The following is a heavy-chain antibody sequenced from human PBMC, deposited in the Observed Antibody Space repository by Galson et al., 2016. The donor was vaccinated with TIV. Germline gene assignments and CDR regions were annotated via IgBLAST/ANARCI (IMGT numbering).Heavy chain of an antibody. Sequence: PALVTPTQTLTLTCTFSGFSLTTSGMCVNWIRQPPGRALEWLARIDWDDDKYYSTSLKTRLTISKDTSKNQVVLTMTNMDPVDTATYYCARSRGAVAGGFDSWGQGTLVTVSS. V-gene: IGHV2-70*11. CDR3: ARSRGAVAGGFDS. CDR1: GFSLTTSGMC. J-gene: IGHJ4*02. CDR2: IDWDDDK. D-gene: IGHD6-19*01.